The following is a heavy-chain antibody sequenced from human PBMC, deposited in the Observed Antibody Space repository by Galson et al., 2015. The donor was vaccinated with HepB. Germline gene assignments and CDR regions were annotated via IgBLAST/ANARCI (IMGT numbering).Heavy chain of an antibody. Sequence: PSVQGHVTISADKSISTAYLQWSSLKASDTAMYYCARQEANAYFPLDYWGQGTLVTVSS. V-gene: IGHV5-10-1*01. D-gene: IGHD2-8*01. CDR3: ARQEANAYFPLDY. J-gene: IGHJ4*02.